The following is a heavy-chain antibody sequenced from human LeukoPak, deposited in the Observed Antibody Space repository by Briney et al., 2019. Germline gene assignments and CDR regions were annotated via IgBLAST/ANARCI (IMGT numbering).Heavy chain of an antibody. D-gene: IGHD3-22*01. Sequence: SETLSLTCTVSGGSISSYYWSWIRQPAGKGLEWIGRIYTSGGTDYNPSFKSRVTMSVDTSKNQFSLKLSSVTAADTAVYYCARGPNYYDSSGPLPLYYYYYMDVWGKGTTVTISS. CDR2: IYTSGGT. J-gene: IGHJ6*03. V-gene: IGHV4-4*07. CDR1: GGSISSYY. CDR3: ARGPNYYDSSGPLPLYYYYYMDV.